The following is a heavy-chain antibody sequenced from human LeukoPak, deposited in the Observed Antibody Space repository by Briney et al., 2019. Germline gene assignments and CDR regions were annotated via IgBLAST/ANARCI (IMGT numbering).Heavy chain of an antibody. CDR3: ASRIHKYSSGWYDDDY. D-gene: IGHD6-19*01. J-gene: IGHJ4*02. Sequence: SETLSLTCTASGGSISSSSYYWGWIRQPPGKGLEWIGSIYYSGSTYYNPSLKSRVTISVDTSKNQFSLKLSSVTAADTAVYYCASRIHKYSSGWYDDDYWGQGTLVTVSS. V-gene: IGHV4-39*01. CDR2: IYYSGST. CDR1: GGSISSSSYY.